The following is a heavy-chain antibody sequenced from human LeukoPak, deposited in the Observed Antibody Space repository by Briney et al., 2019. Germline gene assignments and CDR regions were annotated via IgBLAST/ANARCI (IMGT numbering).Heavy chain of an antibody. J-gene: IGHJ6*03. Sequence: ASVKVSCKVSGYTLTELSMHWVRQAPGKGLEWMGGFDPEDGETIYAQKFQGRVTMTEDTSTDTAYMELSSLRSEDTAVYYCARGFGSGYLALAYYYYMDVWGKGTTVTVSS. D-gene: IGHD3-3*01. CDR1: GYTLTELS. CDR3: ARGFGSGYLALAYYYYMDV. V-gene: IGHV1-24*01. CDR2: FDPEDGET.